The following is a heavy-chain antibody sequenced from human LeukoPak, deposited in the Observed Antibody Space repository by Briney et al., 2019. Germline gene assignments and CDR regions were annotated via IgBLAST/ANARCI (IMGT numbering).Heavy chain of an antibody. CDR2: IRSKAYGGTT. CDR3: TRAVYSSSRSIFYYYYYMDV. CDR1: GFTFSSYG. D-gene: IGHD6-6*01. V-gene: IGHV3-49*04. Sequence: GGSLRLSCAASGFTFSSYGMHWVRQAPGKGLEWVGFIRSKAYGGTTEYAASVKGRFTISRDDSKSIAYLQMNSLKTEDTAVYYCTRAVYSSSRSIFYYYYYMDVWGKGTTVTVSS. J-gene: IGHJ6*03.